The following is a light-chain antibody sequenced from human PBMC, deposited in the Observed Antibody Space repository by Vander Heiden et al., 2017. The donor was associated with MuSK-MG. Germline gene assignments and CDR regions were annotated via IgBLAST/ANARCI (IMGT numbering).Light chain of an antibody. Sequence: IQMTQSPSSLSASVGDRVTITCQASQDISNYLNWYQQKPGKAPKLLIYDASNLETGVPSRFSGSGCGTDFTFTISSLQPEDIAAYYCQQYDNLPPGTFGGGTKVEIK. CDR1: QDISNY. CDR3: QQYDNLPPGT. V-gene: IGKV1-33*01. J-gene: IGKJ4*01. CDR2: DAS.